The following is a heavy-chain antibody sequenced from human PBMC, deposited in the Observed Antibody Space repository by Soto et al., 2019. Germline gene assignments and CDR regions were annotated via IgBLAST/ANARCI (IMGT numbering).Heavy chain of an antibody. CDR3: ARNSDYDFWSGFLY. CDR1: GFTFNTYV. Sequence: RRLSCAASGFTFNTYVLTWVRQAPGKGLEWVSSISGSGVTTKYADSVKGRFTMSRDNTKNTLTRQMSSLRAEDTAVYYCARNSDYDFWSGFLYWGQGTLVTVSS. D-gene: IGHD3-3*01. V-gene: IGHV3-23*01. J-gene: IGHJ4*02. CDR2: ISGSGVTT.